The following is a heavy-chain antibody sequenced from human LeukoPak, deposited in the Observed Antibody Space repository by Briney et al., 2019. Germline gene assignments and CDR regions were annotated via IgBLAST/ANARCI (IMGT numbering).Heavy chain of an antibody. CDR2: VFYSGTT. CDR1: GDSIKSNNLY. V-gene: IGHV4-39*01. Sequence: SETLSLTCTVSGDSIKSNNLYWGWIRQPPGMGLQLIGTVFYSGTTYYNPSLKSRATTSVDTSKNQFSLKLSSVTVADMAVYYCARLARSTRDYSWHFDLWGRGTLVTVSS. D-gene: IGHD4-17*01. J-gene: IGHJ2*01. CDR3: ARLARSTRDYSWHFDL.